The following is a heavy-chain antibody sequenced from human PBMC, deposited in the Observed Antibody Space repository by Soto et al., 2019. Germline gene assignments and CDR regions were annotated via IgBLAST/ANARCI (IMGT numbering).Heavy chain of an antibody. CDR1: GFTFSSYA. D-gene: IGHD6-13*01. Sequence: GGSLRLSCAASGFTFSSYAMHWVRQAPGKGLEWVAVISYDGSNKYYADSVKGRFTISRDNSKNTLYLQMNSLRAEDTAVYYCARAPYSSSWSFDYWGQGTLVTVSS. V-gene: IGHV3-30-3*01. CDR2: ISYDGSNK. J-gene: IGHJ4*02. CDR3: ARAPYSSSWSFDY.